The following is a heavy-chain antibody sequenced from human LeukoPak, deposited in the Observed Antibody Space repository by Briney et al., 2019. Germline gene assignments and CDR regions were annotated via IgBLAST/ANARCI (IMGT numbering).Heavy chain of an antibody. J-gene: IGHJ4*02. V-gene: IGHV3-53*05. Sequence: GGSLRLSCAASGFTVSSNYMSWVRQAPGKGLEWVSVIYSGGSTYYADSVKGRFAISRDNSKNTLYLQMNSLRAEDTAVYYCARDGTIFGVVTPYYFDYWGQGTLVTVSS. D-gene: IGHD3-3*01. CDR1: GFTVSSNY. CDR3: ARDGTIFGVVTPYYFDY. CDR2: IYSGGST.